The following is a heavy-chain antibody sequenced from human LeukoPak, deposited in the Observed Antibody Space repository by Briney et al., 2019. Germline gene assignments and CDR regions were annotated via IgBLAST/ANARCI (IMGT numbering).Heavy chain of an antibody. CDR2: INSDGSTT. CDR1: GFTFSSHW. J-gene: IGHJ4*02. Sequence: GGSLRLSCAASGFTFSSHWMHWVRQAPGKGLVWVSRINSDGSTTTYADSVKGRFTISRDNANNTLYLQMNSLKAEDTAVYYCAKAISFGYYFDCWGQGTLVTVSS. D-gene: IGHD3-3*01. V-gene: IGHV3-74*01. CDR3: AKAISFGYYFDC.